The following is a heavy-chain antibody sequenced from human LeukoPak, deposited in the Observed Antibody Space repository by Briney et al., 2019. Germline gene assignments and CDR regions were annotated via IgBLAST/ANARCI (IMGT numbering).Heavy chain of an antibody. V-gene: IGHV3-23*01. CDR2: ISGSGGST. Sequence: GGSLRLSCAASGFTFSSYAMSWVRQAPGKGLEWVSAISGSGGSTYYADSVKGRLTISRDNSKNTLYLQMNSLRAEDTAVYYCAKGRDFWSGYYNSWGQGTLVTVSS. CDR3: AKGRDFWSGYYNS. CDR1: GFTFSSYA. D-gene: IGHD3-3*01. J-gene: IGHJ4*02.